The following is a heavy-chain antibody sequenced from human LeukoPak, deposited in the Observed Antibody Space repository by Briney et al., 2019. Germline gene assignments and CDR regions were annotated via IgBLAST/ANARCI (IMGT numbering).Heavy chain of an antibody. Sequence: ASVKVSCKTSGYSFTDYYMHWVRQAPGQGLEWMGWINPNSGGTSSAQKFQGRVTMTRDTSISTVYMEVSWLTSDDTAIYYCARADRLHGGPYGGGPWGQGTLVTVSS. CDR2: INPNSGGT. V-gene: IGHV1-2*02. D-gene: IGHD4-23*01. CDR3: ARADRLHGGPYGGGP. CDR1: GYSFTDYY. J-gene: IGHJ5*02.